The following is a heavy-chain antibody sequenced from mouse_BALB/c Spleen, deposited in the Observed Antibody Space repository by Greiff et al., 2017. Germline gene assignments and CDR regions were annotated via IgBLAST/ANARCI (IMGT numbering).Heavy chain of an antibody. CDR3: ARHVLGDYWYFDV. Sequence: DVMLVESGGDLVKPGGSLKLSCAASGFTFSSYGMSWVRQTPDKRLEWVATISSGGSYTYYPDSVKGRFTISRDNAKNTLYLQMSSLKSEDTAMYYCARHVLGDYWYFDVWGAGTTVTVSS. V-gene: IGHV5-6*02. CDR2: ISSGGSYT. CDR1: GFTFSSYG. J-gene: IGHJ1*01.